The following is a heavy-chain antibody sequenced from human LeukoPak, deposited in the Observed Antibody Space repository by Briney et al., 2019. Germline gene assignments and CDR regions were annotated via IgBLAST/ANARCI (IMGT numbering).Heavy chain of an antibody. V-gene: IGHV4-34*01. Sequence: SETLSLTCAVYGGSFSGYYWSWIRQPPGKGLEWIGEINHSGSTNYNPSLKSRVTISVDTSKNQFSLKLSSVTAADTAVYYCARGRRAAAGPNGYWGQGTLVTVSS. CDR2: INHSGST. CDR1: GGSFSGYY. J-gene: IGHJ4*02. CDR3: ARGRRAAAGPNGY. D-gene: IGHD6-13*01.